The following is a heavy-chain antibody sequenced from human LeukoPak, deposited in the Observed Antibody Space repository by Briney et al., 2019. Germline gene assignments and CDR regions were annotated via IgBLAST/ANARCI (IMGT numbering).Heavy chain of an antibody. V-gene: IGHV3-48*03. CDR1: GFTFSSYE. D-gene: IGHD2-15*01. CDR2: ISSSSSYI. Sequence: GGSLRLSCAASGFTFSSYEMNWVRQAPGKGLEWVSYISSSSSYIYQPDSVKGRFTISRDNAKNSLYLQMNSLRAEDTAIYYCAREEGYGAFDIWGQGTMVTVSS. CDR3: AREEGYGAFDI. J-gene: IGHJ3*02.